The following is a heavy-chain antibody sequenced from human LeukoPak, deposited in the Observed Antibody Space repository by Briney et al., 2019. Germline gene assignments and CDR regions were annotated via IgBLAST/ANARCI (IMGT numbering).Heavy chain of an antibody. V-gene: IGHV3-23*01. D-gene: IGHD3-22*01. CDR3: ARDAWGYYDSSGYSFGSQYYMDV. CDR2: ISGGGHST. Sequence: GGSLRLSCAASGFTFSDHAMTWVRQAPGKGLEWVSAISGGGHSTYYADSVRGRFTISRDNSGNTLSLQMNRLSAEDTAFYYCARDAWGYYDSSGYSFGSQYYMDVWGKGTTVTVSS. J-gene: IGHJ6*03. CDR1: GFTFSDHA.